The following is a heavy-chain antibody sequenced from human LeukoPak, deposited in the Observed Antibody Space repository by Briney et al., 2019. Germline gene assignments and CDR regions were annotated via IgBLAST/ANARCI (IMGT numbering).Heavy chain of an antibody. V-gene: IGHV1-8*01. J-gene: IGHJ1*01. CDR3: ARGGPVAATHKYFQH. D-gene: IGHD6-19*01. CDR2: MNPNSNNT. CDR1: GYTVTSYN. Sequence: GASVKVSCKASGYTVTSYNINCVRHATGQRLECLRWMNPNSNNTGYAQKFQGRVTMTRNTSISKAYMELSSLRSEDTAVYYCARGGPVAATHKYFQHWGQGTLVTVSS.